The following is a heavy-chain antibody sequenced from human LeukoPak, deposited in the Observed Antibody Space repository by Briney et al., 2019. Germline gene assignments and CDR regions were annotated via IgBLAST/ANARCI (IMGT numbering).Heavy chain of an antibody. CDR2: INWNGDST. J-gene: IGHJ6*02. D-gene: IGHD3-9*01. CDR3: ARDYYDTVDFYYYGMDV. CDR1: GFTFGDYG. V-gene: IGHV3-20*04. Sequence: GGSLRLSCAASGFTFGDYGMSWVRQAPGKGLEWIAGINWNGDSTGYADSVKGRFTVSRDIAKNSLFLQMNSLRAEDTALYYCARDYYDTVDFYYYGMDVWGQGTMVTVSS.